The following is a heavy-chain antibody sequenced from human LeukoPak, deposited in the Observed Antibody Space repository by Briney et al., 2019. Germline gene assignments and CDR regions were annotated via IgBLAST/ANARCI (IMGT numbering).Heavy chain of an antibody. D-gene: IGHD4-11*01. V-gene: IGHV4-39*01. J-gene: IGHJ5*02. CDR2: IYYRQST. CDR1: GRSISSSSYY. CDR3: ARRPVTTGANWFDP. Sequence: SETLSLTCTVSGRSISSSSYYWGWIRQPPGKGLEWNGRIYYRQSTYYNPSLKSRVTMSVDTSKNQFALKLSSVTAADTAVYYCARRPVTTGANWFDPWGQGTLVTVSS.